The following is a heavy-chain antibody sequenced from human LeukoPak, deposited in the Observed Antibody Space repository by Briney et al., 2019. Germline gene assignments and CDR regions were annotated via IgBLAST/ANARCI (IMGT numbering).Heavy chain of an antibody. D-gene: IGHD3-16*02. V-gene: IGHV4-59*08. Sequence: SETLSLTCTVSGGSISSYYWSWIRQPPGKGLEWIGYIYYSGSTNYNPSLKSRVTISVDTSKNQFSLKLSSVTAADTAVYYCARLVQSRYLFGYFDYWGQGTLVTVSS. CDR3: ARLVQSRYLFGYFDY. J-gene: IGHJ4*02. CDR2: IYYSGST. CDR1: GGSISSYY.